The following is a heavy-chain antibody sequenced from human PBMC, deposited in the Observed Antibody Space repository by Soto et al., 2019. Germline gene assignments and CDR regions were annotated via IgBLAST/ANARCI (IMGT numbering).Heavy chain of an antibody. CDR1: GFTFGDYA. J-gene: IGHJ6*02. V-gene: IGHV3-49*04. D-gene: IGHD2-21*01. Sequence: PGGSLRLSCTASGFTFGDYAMSWVRQAPGKGLEWVGFIRSKAYGGTTKYAASVKGRFTISRDDSKSIAHLQMNSLKTADTAVYYCTSPLFTSGYYYYGMDVWGQGTTVTVSS. CDR3: TSPLFTSGYYYYGMDV. CDR2: IRSKAYGGTT.